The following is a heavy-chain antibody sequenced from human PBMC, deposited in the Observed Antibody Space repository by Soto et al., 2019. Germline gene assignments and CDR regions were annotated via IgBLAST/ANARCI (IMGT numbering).Heavy chain of an antibody. V-gene: IGHV4-59*08. CDR3: ARHNLERTYYDFWSGYLYWFDP. CDR2: IYYSGSS. J-gene: IGHJ5*02. CDR1: GGSISSYY. Sequence: SETLSLTCTVSGGSISSYYWSWIRQPPGKGLEWIGYIYYSGSSNYNPSLKRRVTISVDTSKNQFSLKLSSVTAADTAVYYCARHNLERTYYDFWSGYLYWFDPWGQGTLVTVSS. D-gene: IGHD3-3*01.